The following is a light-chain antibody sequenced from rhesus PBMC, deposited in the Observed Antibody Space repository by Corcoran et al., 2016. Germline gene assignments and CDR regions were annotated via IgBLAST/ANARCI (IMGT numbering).Light chain of an antibody. CDR2: YAS. Sequence: DIQMTQSPSSLSASVGAKVTITCHASQGISRWLAWYQQKQGKAPKHLNYYASSLQSGVPSRFSGSGSGTDYTLTISSLQPEDFATYYCQQYDDLPWTFGQGTKVEIK. V-gene: IGKV1-19*01. CDR1: QGISRW. CDR3: QQYDDLPWT. J-gene: IGKJ1*01.